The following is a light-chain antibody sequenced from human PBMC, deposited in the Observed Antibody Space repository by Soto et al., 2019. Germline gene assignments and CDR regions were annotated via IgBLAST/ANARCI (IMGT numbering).Light chain of an antibody. J-gene: IGLJ2*01. V-gene: IGLV2-14*01. CDR3: SSYTTTNTVT. CDR1: SSDIGGYNY. CDR2: EVT. Sequence: QSALTQPASVSGSPGQSITISCTGTSSDIGGYNYVSWYQHYPGKAPKLVIYEVTHRPSGVSDRFSGSKSGSTASLTISGLQAEDEADFYCSSYTTTNTVTFGGGTKVTVL.